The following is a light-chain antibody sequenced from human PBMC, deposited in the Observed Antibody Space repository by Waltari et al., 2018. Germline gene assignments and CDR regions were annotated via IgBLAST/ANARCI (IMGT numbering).Light chain of an antibody. CDR2: AAS. V-gene: IGKV1-8*01. Sequence: AIRMTQSPSSLPASTGDRVPLPCLASQGISSYLAWYQQKPGKAPKLLIYAASTLQSGVPSRFSGSGSGTDFTLTISCLQSEDFATYYCQQYYSYPWAFGQGTKVEIK. CDR3: QQYYSYPWA. J-gene: IGKJ1*01. CDR1: QGISSY.